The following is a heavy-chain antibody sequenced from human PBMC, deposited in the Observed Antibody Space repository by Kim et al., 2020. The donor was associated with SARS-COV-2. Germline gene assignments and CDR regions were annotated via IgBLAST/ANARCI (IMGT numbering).Heavy chain of an antibody. CDR2: IDNEGSTI. V-gene: IGHV3-74*01. CDR3: GRGTSDWPGVDY. J-gene: IGHJ4*02. Sequence: GGSLRLSCAASGFTFSSYWMHWVRQAPGKGLVWVSRIDNEGSTINYADSVKGRFTVSRDDARNTLYLQMNSLRAEDTAVYYCGRGTSDWPGVDYWGQGTLVTVSS. CDR1: GFTFSSYW. D-gene: IGHD2-21*02.